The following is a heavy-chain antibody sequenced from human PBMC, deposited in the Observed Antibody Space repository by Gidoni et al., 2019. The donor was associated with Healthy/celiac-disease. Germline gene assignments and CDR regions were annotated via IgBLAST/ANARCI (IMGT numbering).Heavy chain of an antibody. CDR2: IYYSGST. CDR3: ARLAHGMDV. Sequence: QVQLQESGPGLVKPSETLSLTCTVSGGSISSSYWSWIRQPPGKGLEWIGYIYYSGSTNYNPSLKSRVTISVDTSKNQFSLKLSSVTAADTAVYYCARLAHGMDVWGQGTTVTVSS. J-gene: IGHJ6*02. CDR1: GGSISSSY. V-gene: IGHV4-59*01.